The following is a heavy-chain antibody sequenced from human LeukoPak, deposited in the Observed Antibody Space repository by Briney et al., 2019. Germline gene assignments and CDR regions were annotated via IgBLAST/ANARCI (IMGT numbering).Heavy chain of an antibody. CDR3: AREFDFWSGYLDY. J-gene: IGHJ4*02. D-gene: IGHD3-3*01. V-gene: IGHV1-69*04. CDR1: GGTFSSYT. Sequence: KPGSSVKVSCKASGGTFSSYTISRVRQAPGQGLEWMGRIIPILGIANYAQKFQGRVTITADKSTSTAYMELSSLRSEDTAVYYCAREFDFWSGYLDYWGQGTLVTVSS. CDR2: IIPILGIA.